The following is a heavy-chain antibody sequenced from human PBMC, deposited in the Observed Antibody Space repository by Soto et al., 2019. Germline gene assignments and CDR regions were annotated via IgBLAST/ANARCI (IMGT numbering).Heavy chain of an antibody. CDR3: ARLEGLATISYYFDY. J-gene: IGHJ4*02. D-gene: IGHD3-9*01. CDR1: GDSIDSDNYY. V-gene: IGHV4-39*01. CDR2: IYYRGNT. Sequence: SETLSLTCSVSGDSIDSDNYYWGWIRQPPGKGLEWIGSIYYRGNTYYNPSLKTRVTISLDKSKSQFSLKLNSVTAADSAVYFCARLEGLATISYYFDYWGQGTLVTVSS.